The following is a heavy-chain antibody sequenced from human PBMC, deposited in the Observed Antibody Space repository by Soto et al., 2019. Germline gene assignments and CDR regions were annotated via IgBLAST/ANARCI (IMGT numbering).Heavy chain of an antibody. CDR2: ISPKNGNT. D-gene: IGHD3-3*01. J-gene: IGHJ5*02. V-gene: IGHV1-18*04. CDR3: ATSYDSRFDP. CDR1: GYSFSTYD. Sequence: LLLQSGAELKKPGASVKISCKASGYSFSTYDISWLRQAPGQGPEWMGRISPKNGNTNYAQNFQDRVTMTADTSSSTAYMELRGLRSDDTAKYYCATSYDSRFDPWGQGTLVTVSS.